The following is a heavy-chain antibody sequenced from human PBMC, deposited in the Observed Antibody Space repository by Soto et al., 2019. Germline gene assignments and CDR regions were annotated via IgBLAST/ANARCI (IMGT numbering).Heavy chain of an antibody. CDR2: IGSNGGST. CDR3: ARDYYYDSSGYYVVGGMDV. J-gene: IGHJ6*02. CDR1: GFTFSTYA. V-gene: IGHV3-64*01. Sequence: EVQLVESGGGLVQPGGSLRRSCAASGFTFSTYALHWVRQAPGKGLEFVSAIGSNGGSTYYAISVRGRFAISRDNSKKTLYLQMGSLRAEDMAVYYCARDYYYDSSGYYVVGGMDVWGQGTTVTVSS. D-gene: IGHD3-22*01.